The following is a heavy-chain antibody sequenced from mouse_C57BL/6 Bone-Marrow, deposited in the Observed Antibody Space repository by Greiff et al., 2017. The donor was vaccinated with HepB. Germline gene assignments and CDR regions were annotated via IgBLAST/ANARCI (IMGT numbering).Heavy chain of an antibody. CDR2: ISDGGSYT. Sequence: EVKVVESGGGLVKPGGSLKLSCAASGFTFSSYAMSWVRQTPEKRLEWVATISDGGSYTYYPDNVKGRFTISRDNAKSNLYLQMSHLKSEDTAMYYCARDGDLLWLRRDLAYWGQGTLVTVSA. CDR3: ARDGDLLWLRRDLAY. V-gene: IGHV5-4*01. J-gene: IGHJ3*01. D-gene: IGHD2-2*01. CDR1: GFTFSSYA.